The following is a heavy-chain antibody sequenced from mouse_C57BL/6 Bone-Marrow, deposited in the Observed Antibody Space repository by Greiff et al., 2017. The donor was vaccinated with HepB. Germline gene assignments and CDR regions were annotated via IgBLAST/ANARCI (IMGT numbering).Heavy chain of an antibody. CDR2: INPNNGGT. J-gene: IGHJ3*01. CDR3: AIDYGYLAWFAY. Sequence: EVQLQQSGPELVKPGASVKISCKASGYTFTDYYMNWVKQSHGKSLEWIGDINPNNGGTSYNQKFKGKATLTVDKSSSTAYMELRSLTSEDSAVYYCAIDYGYLAWFAYWGQGTRVTVSA. CDR1: GYTFTDYY. V-gene: IGHV1-26*01. D-gene: IGHD2-2*01.